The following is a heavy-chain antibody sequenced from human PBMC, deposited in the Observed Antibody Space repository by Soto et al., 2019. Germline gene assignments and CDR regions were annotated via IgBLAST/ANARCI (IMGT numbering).Heavy chain of an antibody. CDR3: ARERSVGYCITTTSPKPFYYYAMDV. D-gene: IGHD2-2*01. Sequence: QVQLVQSGAEVKKPGSSVKVCCKASGGTFSNYAFSWVRQAPGQGLEWMGGFIPIFGTPNYAQKFQGRVTVTADASTRTVYMELSSLRSEDTAVYYCARERSVGYCITTTSPKPFYYYAMDVWGQGTTVTVSS. CDR1: GGTFSNYA. V-gene: IGHV1-69*01. J-gene: IGHJ6*02. CDR2: FIPIFGTP.